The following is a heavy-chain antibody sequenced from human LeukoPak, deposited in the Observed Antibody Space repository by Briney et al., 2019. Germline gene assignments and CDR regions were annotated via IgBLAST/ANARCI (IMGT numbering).Heavy chain of an antibody. J-gene: IGHJ4*02. CDR3: ARRIQGVAPYYFDY. CDR1: GFTFSSYW. D-gene: IGHD2-15*01. CDR2: INSDGGST. V-gene: IGHV3-74*01. Sequence: GGSLRLSCTASGFTFSSYWMHWVRQAPGKGLVWVSRINSDGGSTSYADSVKGRFTISRDNAKNTLYLQMNSLRAEDTAVYYCARRIQGVAPYYFDYWGQGTLVTASS.